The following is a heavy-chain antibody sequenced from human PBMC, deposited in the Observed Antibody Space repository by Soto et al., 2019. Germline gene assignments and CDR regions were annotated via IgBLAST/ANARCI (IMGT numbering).Heavy chain of an antibody. D-gene: IGHD6-19*01. CDR2: ISYSGNT. V-gene: IGHV4-59*08. J-gene: IGHJ4*02. CDR3: ATSSGPQSPIGDH. CDR1: GVSITSYY. Sequence: SETLSLTCTVSGVSITSYYWSWIRQSPGKGLEWIGFISYSGNTNYNPSLKSRVIISRDTSRNEFSLRLTSVTAAGTAVYYCATSSGPQSPIGDHWGQGTLVTVSS.